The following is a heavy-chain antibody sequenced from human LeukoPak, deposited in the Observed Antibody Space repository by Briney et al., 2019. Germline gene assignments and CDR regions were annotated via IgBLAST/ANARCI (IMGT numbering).Heavy chain of an antibody. CDR2: IIPIFGTA. V-gene: IGHV1-69*06. Sequence: SVKVSCKASGGTFSSYAISWVRQAPGQGLEWMGGIIPIFGTANYAQKFQGRVTITADKSTSTAYMELSSLRSEDTAVYYCARLARYSWSPISPLYYYYYMDVWGKGTTVTVSS. CDR3: ARLARYSWSPISPLYYYYYMDV. D-gene: IGHD1-26*01. J-gene: IGHJ6*03. CDR1: GGTFSSYA.